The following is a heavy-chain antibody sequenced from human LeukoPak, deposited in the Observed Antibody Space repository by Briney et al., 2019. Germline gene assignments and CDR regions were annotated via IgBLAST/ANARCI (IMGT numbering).Heavy chain of an antibody. CDR2: IYYSGST. CDR1: GGSISNYY. Sequence: SETLSLTCTVSGGSISNYYWSWIRQPSGKGLEWIGYIYYSGSTKYNPSLKSRVTISVDTSKNQFSLKLSSVTAADTAVYYCARDLGIAAAGDNNWFDPWGQGTLVTVSS. J-gene: IGHJ5*02. D-gene: IGHD6-13*01. V-gene: IGHV4-59*12. CDR3: ARDLGIAAAGDNNWFDP.